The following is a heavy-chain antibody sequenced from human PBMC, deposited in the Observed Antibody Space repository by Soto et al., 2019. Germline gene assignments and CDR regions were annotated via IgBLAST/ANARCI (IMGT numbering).Heavy chain of an antibody. CDR3: ARGHYGMDV. J-gene: IGHJ6*02. CDR2: IKEDGSEK. Sequence: GGSLRLSCVASGFTFSNHWMSWVRQAPGKGLEWVANIKEDGSEKYYMDSVKGRFTISRDNAENSVYLQMNSLRAEDTAVYYRARGHYGMDVWGQGSTVTVSS. CDR1: GFTFSNHW. V-gene: IGHV3-7*03.